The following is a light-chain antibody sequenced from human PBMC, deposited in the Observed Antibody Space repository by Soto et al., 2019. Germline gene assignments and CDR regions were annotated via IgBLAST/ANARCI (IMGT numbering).Light chain of an antibody. Sequence: DIQMTQSPSTLSGSVGDRVTITCRASQTISSWLAWYQKIPGKAPKLLIYKASTLKSGVPSRFSGSGSGTEFTLTISSLQPDDFATYYCQHYNSYSEAFGQGTKVDIK. CDR3: QHYNSYSEA. V-gene: IGKV1-5*03. CDR1: QTISSW. CDR2: KAS. J-gene: IGKJ1*01.